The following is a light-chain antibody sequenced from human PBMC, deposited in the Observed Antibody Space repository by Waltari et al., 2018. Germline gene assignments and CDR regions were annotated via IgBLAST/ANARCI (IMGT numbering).Light chain of an antibody. CDR1: RGIDAY. V-gene: IGKV1-39*01. Sequence: DIQMTQSPSSLSTSVGDRVTITCRASRGIDAYLTWYQQQPGKAPKLLIYDASTLQRGVPTRFSGGGIGTDFTLTISDLQPDDFATYFCQQSYSAPFTFGRGTRLE. CDR3: QQSYSAPFT. CDR2: DAS. J-gene: IGKJ5*01.